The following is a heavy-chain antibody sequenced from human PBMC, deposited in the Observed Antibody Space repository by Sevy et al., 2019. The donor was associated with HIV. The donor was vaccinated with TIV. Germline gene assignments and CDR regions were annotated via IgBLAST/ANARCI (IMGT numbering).Heavy chain of an antibody. CDR3: HWDYDGSQLASYCYYGMDV. CDR2: IRGSGGST. Sequence: GGSLRLSCAASGFMFSSYAMSWVRQAPGKGLEWVSTIRGSGGSTYYADSVKGRFTISRVNSKKTLYLQMNGLRAEDTAVYYCHWDYDGSQLASYCYYGMDVWGQGTTVTVSS. D-gene: IGHD3-22*01. CDR1: GFMFSSYA. V-gene: IGHV3-23*01. J-gene: IGHJ6*02.